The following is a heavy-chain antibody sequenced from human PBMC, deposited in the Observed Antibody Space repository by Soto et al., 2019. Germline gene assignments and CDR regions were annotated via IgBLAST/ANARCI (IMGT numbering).Heavy chain of an antibody. J-gene: IGHJ3*01. CDR3: TREGHSGSYLNDAFDV. V-gene: IGHV3-30-3*01. D-gene: IGHD1-26*01. CDR1: GFTFSSKA. CDR2: ISYDGSNK. Sequence: QVQLVESGGGVVQPGRSLRLSCAASGFTFSSKAMHWVRQAPGKGLEWVAVISYDGSNKYYADSVKGRFTISRDNSKNTLYLQMNSPRVEDTSVYYCTREGHSGSYLNDAFDVWGQGTMVTVSS.